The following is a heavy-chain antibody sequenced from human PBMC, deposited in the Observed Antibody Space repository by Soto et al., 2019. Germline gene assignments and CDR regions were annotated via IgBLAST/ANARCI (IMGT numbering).Heavy chain of an antibody. J-gene: IGHJ4*02. V-gene: IGHV3-15*01. CDR1: GFTFNNSW. CDR3: TAGTAVAKCYFDY. D-gene: IGHD5-18*01. Sequence: EVQLVESGGGLVEPGESLRLSCAASGFTFNNSWMSWVRQAPGKGLEWVGRIKSRSDGGTTDYAATVKDRFTISRDDSTNTLSLHMNSLKTEDTAVYYCTAGTAVAKCYFDYWGQGTRVTVSS. CDR2: IKSRSDGGTT.